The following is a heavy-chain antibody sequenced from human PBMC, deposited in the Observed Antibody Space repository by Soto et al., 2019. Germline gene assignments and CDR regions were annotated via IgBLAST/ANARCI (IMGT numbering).Heavy chain of an antibody. CDR1: GYSFSSLD. CDR3: ARGVTAGLVY. V-gene: IGHV1-8*01. Sequence: QVQLVQSGAEVREPVASVKVSCKASGYSFSSLDTNWVRQTPGQGLEWRGWMQPRDGRTGYAQKLQGRVTMTRDTSINTAYMELSSLTSDDTAFYYCARGVTAGLVYWGQGTLATVSS. J-gene: IGHJ4*02. D-gene: IGHD3-9*01. CDR2: MQPRDGRT.